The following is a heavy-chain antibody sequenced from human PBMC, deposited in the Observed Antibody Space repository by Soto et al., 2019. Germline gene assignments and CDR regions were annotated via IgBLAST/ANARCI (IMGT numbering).Heavy chain of an antibody. CDR2: ISADGGHK. CDR1: GFTFSMYA. D-gene: IGHD4-17*01. CDR3: SRFYGGTSQPFDS. J-gene: IGHJ4*02. V-gene: IGHV3-30-3*01. Sequence: PGGSLRLSCAASGFTFSMYAMHWVRQAPGEGLEWVTGISADGGHKYYASSVKGRFTISRDNSDNTVYVQMNSLRAEDTAIYSCSRFYGGTSQPFDSRGQGPLVTVSS.